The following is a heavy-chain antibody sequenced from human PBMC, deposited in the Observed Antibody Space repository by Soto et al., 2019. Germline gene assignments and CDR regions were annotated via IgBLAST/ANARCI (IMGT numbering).Heavy chain of an antibody. CDR1: GFIFSRYA. CDR2: ISDDGSKK. V-gene: IGHV3-30*04. J-gene: IGHJ4*02. CDR3: APHDFDY. Sequence: QVQLVESGGGVVQPGRSLRLYCAAYGFIFSRYAMHWVRLTPGKGLEWLAIISDDGSKKYYADSVKGRVIISRDNSKNTLFLQVSSLRGEDTAVYYCAPHDFDYWGQGTLVTVSS.